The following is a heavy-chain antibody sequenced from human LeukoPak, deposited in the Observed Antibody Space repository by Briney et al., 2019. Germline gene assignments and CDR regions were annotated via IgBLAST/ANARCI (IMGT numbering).Heavy chain of an antibody. CDR2: ISYDGSNK. CDR3: ANGQEGWELLGVDY. CDR1: GFTFSSYG. Sequence: GGSLRLSCAASGFTFSSYGMHWVRQAPGKGLEWVAVISYDGSNKYYADSVKGRFTISRDNSKNTLYLQMNSLRAEDTAVYYCANGQEGWELLGVDYWGQGTLVTVSS. D-gene: IGHD1-26*01. J-gene: IGHJ4*02. V-gene: IGHV3-30*18.